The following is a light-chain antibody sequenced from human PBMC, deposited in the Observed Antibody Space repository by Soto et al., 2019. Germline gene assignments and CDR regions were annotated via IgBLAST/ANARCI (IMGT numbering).Light chain of an antibody. CDR2: GAS. V-gene: IGKV3-20*01. CDR1: QSVSSY. J-gene: IGKJ1*01. CDR3: QQYDTSPRT. Sequence: EIVLPQSPATLSLSPGERATLSCRASQSVSSYLAWYQQKPGQAPRLLIYGASSRATGIPDRFSGSGSGTDFTLTISRLEPEDFAVYYCQQYDTSPRTFGQGTKVDIK.